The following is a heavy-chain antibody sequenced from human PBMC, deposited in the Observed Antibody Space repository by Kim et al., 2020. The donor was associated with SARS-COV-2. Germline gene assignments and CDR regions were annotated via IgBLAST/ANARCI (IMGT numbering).Heavy chain of an antibody. Sequence: GGSLRLSCAASGFTFSSYAMHWVRQAPGKGLEWVAVISYDGSNKYYADSVKGRFTISRDNSKNTLYLQMNSLRAEDTAVYYCANPRGGGYAYYFDYWGQGTLVTVSS. CDR1: GFTFSSYA. CDR2: ISYDGSNK. D-gene: IGHD2-15*01. V-gene: IGHV3-30*04. J-gene: IGHJ4*02. CDR3: ANPRGGGYAYYFDY.